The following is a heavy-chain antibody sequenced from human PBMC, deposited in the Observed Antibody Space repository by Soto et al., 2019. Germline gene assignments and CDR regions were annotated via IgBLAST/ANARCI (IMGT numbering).Heavy chain of an antibody. D-gene: IGHD6-13*01. CDR2: INHSGST. CDR1: GGSFGGYY. V-gene: IGHV4-34*01. J-gene: IGHJ5*01. Sequence: PSETLSLTCAVYGGSFGGYYWSWVRQPPGKGLEWIGEINHSGSTNYNPSLKSRVTISVDTSKNQFSLKLSSVTAADTAVYYCTAGIAAAGTDNWFDPWGQGTLVTVSS. CDR3: TAGIAAAGTDNWFDP.